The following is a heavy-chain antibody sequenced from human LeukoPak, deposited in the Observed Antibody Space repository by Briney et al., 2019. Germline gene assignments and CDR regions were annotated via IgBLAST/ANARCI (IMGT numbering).Heavy chain of an antibody. CDR2: IYYSGTT. V-gene: IGHV4-59*08. Sequence: PSETLSLTCTVSGGSINNYYWSWIRQPPGRGLEWIGYIYYSGTTNYNPSLQSRVTISIDTSKNQLSLKLSSVTAADTALYYCARHASHFFDYWGQGTLVTVSS. D-gene: IGHD2/OR15-2a*01. CDR3: ARHASHFFDY. J-gene: IGHJ4*02. CDR1: GGSINNYY.